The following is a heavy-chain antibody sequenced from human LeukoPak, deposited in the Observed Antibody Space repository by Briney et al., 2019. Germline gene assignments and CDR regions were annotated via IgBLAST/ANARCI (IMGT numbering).Heavy chain of an antibody. CDR1: GGTFSSYA. V-gene: IGHV1-69*04. D-gene: IGHD3-10*01. CDR2: IIPILGIA. CDR3: ARISTIVSRTPYYFGY. J-gene: IGHJ4*02. Sequence: GASVKVSCKASGGTFSSYAISWVRQAPGQGLEWMGRIIPILGIANYAQKFQGRVTITADKSTSTAYMELSSPRSEDTAVYYWARISTIVSRTPYYFGYWGQGTLVTVSS.